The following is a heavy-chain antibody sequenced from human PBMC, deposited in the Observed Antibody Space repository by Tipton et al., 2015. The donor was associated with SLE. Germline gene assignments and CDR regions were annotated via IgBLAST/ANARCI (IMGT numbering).Heavy chain of an antibody. CDR2: ISGSGGST. J-gene: IGHJ4*02. D-gene: IGHD5-18*01. CDR3: AKEGYSYGTYFDY. V-gene: IGHV3-23*01. CDR1: GFTFTRYW. Sequence: SLRLSCVASGFTFTRYWMTWVRQAPGKGLEWVSGISGSGGSTYYADSVKGRFTISRDNSKNTLYLQMNSLRAEDTAVYYYAKEGYSYGTYFDYWGQGTLVTASS.